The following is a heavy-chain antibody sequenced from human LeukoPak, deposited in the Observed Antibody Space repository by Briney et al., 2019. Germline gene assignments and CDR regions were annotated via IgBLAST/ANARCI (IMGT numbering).Heavy chain of an antibody. D-gene: IGHD5-18*01. Sequence: SQTLSLTCAISGDSLSSNSAAWNWLRQSPSRGLEWLGRTYYRSKWYNDYAVSVKSLITINPDTSKNQFSLQLNSVTPEDTAVYYCARDREQLRDAFDIWGQGTMVTVSS. CDR3: ARDREQLRDAFDI. CDR1: GDSLSSNSAA. J-gene: IGHJ3*02. CDR2: TYYRSKWYN. V-gene: IGHV6-1*01.